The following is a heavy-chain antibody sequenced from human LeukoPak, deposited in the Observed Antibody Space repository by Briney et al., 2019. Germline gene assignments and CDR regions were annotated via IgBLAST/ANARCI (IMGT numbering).Heavy chain of an antibody. J-gene: IGHJ3*02. CDR2: IYTSGST. V-gene: IGHV4-38-2*02. D-gene: IGHD2-2*01. CDR1: GYSITSRSY. CDR3: ASELLSAFDI. Sequence: SETLSLTCSVSGYSITSRSYWDWVRQPPGKGLEWIGRIYTSGSTNYNPSLKSRVTMSVDTSKNQFSLKLSSVTAADTAVYYCASELLSAFDIWGQGTMVTVSS.